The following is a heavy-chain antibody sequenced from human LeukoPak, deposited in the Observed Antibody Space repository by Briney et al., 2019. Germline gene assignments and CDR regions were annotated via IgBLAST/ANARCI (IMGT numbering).Heavy chain of an antibody. V-gene: IGHV3-7*01. D-gene: IGHD2-15*01. CDR1: GLTFSSHW. CDR3: ASKFPYRSGGSCAL. J-gene: IGHJ4*02. Sequence: GGSLRLSCAASGLTFSSHWMSWVRQAPGQGLEWVANISPDGDRENYVDSVKGRFSISRDNAKNSLFLQMHSLRVEDTAVYYCASKFPYRSGGSCALGGPGTLVTVSS. CDR2: ISPDGDRE.